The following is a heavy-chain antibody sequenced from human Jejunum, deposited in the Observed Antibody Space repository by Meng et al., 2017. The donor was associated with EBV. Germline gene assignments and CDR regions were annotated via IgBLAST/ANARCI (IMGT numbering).Heavy chain of an antibody. V-gene: IGHV1-3*01. J-gene: IGHJ4*02. D-gene: IGHD6-13*01. CDR1: GYTLTNYA. Sequence: QVHLVQSGAEVKKPGASVKVSCKASGYTLTNYALHWVRQAPGQGLEWMGYISAGSGDTKNSQKFQGRVTFTRDTSASTVYMELSSLRSEDTAMYYCARGSSWNRGDYWGQGTLVTASS. CDR3: ARGSSWNRGDY. CDR2: ISAGSGDT.